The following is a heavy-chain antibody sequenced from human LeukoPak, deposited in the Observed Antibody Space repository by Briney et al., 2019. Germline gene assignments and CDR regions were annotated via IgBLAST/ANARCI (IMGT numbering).Heavy chain of an antibody. CDR3: ARGVPRSYYDFWSGYETSDP. CDR2: INHRGST. CDR1: GGSFSGYY. V-gene: IGHV4-34*01. J-gene: IGHJ5*02. D-gene: IGHD3-3*01. Sequence: PSETLSLTCAVYGGSFSGYYWSWIRQPPGKGLEWIGEINHRGSTNYNPSLKSRVTISVDTSKNQFSLKLSSVTAADTAVYYCARGVPRSYYDFWSGYETSDPWGQGTLVTVSS.